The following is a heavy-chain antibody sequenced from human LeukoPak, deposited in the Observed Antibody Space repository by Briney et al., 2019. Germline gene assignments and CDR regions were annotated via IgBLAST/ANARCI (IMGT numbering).Heavy chain of an antibody. D-gene: IGHD3-3*01. V-gene: IGHV3-21*01. CDR2: ISSSSSDI. J-gene: IGHJ4*02. CDR1: GFIFNEYA. Sequence: PGGSLRLSCAASGFIFNEYAMHWVRQAPGKGLEWVSCISSSSSDIYYADSVKGRFTISRDNAKNSLYLQMSSLRAEDTAVYYCARVPGGLEWADFDYWGQGTLVTVSS. CDR3: ARVPGGLEWADFDY.